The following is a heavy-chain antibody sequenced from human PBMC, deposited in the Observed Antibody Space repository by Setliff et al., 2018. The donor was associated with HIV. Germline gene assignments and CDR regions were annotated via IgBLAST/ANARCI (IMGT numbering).Heavy chain of an antibody. V-gene: IGHV4-4*07. D-gene: IGHD5-12*01. CDR2: IFGSGVT. J-gene: IGHJ4*02. CDR3: ARDNHGFPVD. Sequence: SETLSLTCTVSGGSIINYDWTWVRQPAGKGLEWIGRIFGSGVTNYNTSLESRVTMSLDTSRNHLSLRLRSVTAADTAVYYCARDNHGFPVDWGRGTLVTVSS. CDR1: GGSIINYD.